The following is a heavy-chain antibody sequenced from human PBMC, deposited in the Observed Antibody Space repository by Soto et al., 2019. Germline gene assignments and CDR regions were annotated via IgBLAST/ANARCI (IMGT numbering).Heavy chain of an antibody. J-gene: IGHJ5*02. D-gene: IGHD3-10*01. CDR2: ISGSGGST. V-gene: IGHV3-23*01. CDR3: AKAGGFVLLWFGESKPFDP. CDR1: GFTFSSYA. Sequence: GGSLRLSCAASGFTFSSYAMSWVRQAPGKGLEWVSAISGSGGSTHYADSVKGRFTISRDNSKNTLYLQMNSLRAEDTAVYYCAKAGGFVLLWFGESKPFDPWGQGTLVTVSS.